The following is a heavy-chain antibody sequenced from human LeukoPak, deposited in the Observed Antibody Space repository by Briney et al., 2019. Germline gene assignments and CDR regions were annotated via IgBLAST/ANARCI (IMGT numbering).Heavy chain of an antibody. D-gene: IGHD1-1*01. J-gene: IGHJ4*02. V-gene: IGHV1-46*01. CDR3: ARGRTTYSTVSALIPDF. CDR2: INPGTGGT. CDR1: AYTFSNYY. Sequence: ASVKVSCKASAYTFSNYYMHWVRQAPGQGLEWMGVINPGTGGTSYAQKFQGRLTMPRDTATSTVFMKLSSLTSEDTAFYYCARGRTTYSTVSALIPDFWGQGTLVTVSS.